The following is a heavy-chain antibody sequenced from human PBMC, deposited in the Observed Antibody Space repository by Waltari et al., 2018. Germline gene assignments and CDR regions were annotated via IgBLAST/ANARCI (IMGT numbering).Heavy chain of an antibody. CDR2: IYYSGSP. CDR3: ARHAWGSDY. D-gene: IGHD7-27*01. CDR1: GGSISSYY. V-gene: IGHV4-59*08. Sequence: QVQLQESGPGLVKPSETLSLTCTVSGGSISSYYWSWIRQPPGKGLEWIGYIYYSGSPNYNPSLKSRVTISVDTSKNQFSLKLSSVTAADTAVYYCARHAWGSDYWGQGTLVTVSS. J-gene: IGHJ4*02.